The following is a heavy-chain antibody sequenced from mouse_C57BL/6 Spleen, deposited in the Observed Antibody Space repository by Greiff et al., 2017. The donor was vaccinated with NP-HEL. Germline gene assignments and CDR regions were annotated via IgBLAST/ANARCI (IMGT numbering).Heavy chain of an antibody. J-gene: IGHJ2*01. CDR3: ASLYGSSYFDY. D-gene: IGHD1-1*01. V-gene: IGHV5-6*01. CDR1: GFTFSSYG. Sequence: EVKLMESGGDLVKPGGSLKLSCAASGFTFSSYGMSWVRQTPDKRLEWVATISSGGSYTYYPDSVKGRFTISRDNAKNTLYLQMSSLKSEDTAMYYCASLYGSSYFDYWGQGTTLTVSS. CDR2: ISSGGSYT.